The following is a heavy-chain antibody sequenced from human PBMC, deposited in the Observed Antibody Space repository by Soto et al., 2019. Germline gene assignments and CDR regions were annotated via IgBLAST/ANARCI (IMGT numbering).Heavy chain of an antibody. CDR1: GFTFSSYW. Sequence: EVQLVESGGGLVQPGGSLRLSCAASGFTFSSYWMHWVRQAPGKGLVWVSRINSDGSSTCYADSVKGRFTISRDNAKNTLYLQMSRMRAEDTAVYYCARGGYSYGHYYYYGLDVWGPGTTVTVSS. CDR2: INSDGSST. J-gene: IGHJ6*02. V-gene: IGHV3-74*01. CDR3: ARGGYSYGHYYYYGLDV. D-gene: IGHD5-18*01.